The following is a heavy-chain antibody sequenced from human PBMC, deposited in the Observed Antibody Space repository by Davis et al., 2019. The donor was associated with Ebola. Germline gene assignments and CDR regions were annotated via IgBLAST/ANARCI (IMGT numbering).Heavy chain of an antibody. CDR1: EYTLAELS. D-gene: IGHD3-9*01. Sequence: AASVKVSCKVSEYTLAELSIHWVRQVPGTGLEWMGSFDPEHGGAIYSQKFQGRVTMIDDTSTDTAYMELSSLRSEDTAVYYCARDLFRDTYYDILTGYHAYGMDVWGKGTTVTVSS. CDR3: ARDLFRDTYYDILTGYHAYGMDV. V-gene: IGHV1-24*01. CDR2: FDPEHGGA. J-gene: IGHJ6*04.